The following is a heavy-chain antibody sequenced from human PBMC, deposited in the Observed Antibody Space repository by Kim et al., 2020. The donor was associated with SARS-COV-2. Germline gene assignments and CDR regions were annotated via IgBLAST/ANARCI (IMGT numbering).Heavy chain of an antibody. CDR3: AKGNLVVVAATKSYYYYGMDV. J-gene: IGHJ6*02. V-gene: IGHV3-23*01. CDR2: ISGSGGST. Sequence: GGSLRLSCAASGFTFSSYAMSWVRQAPGKGLEWVSAISGSGGSTYYADSVKGRFTISRDNSKNTLYLQMNSLRAEDTAVYYCAKGNLVVVAATKSYYYYGMDVWGQGTTVTVSS. CDR1: GFTFSSYA. D-gene: IGHD2-15*01.